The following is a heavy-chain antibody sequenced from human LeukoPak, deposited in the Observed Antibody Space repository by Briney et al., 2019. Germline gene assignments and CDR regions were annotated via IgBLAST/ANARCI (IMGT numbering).Heavy chain of an antibody. Sequence: ASVKVSCKASGYTFSTYGISWVRQAPGQGLEWMGWISTYNGNTNYAQKLQGRVTMTTDTPTGTAYMELRSLISDDAAVYYCARGDDYGDYWGLYWGQGTLVTVSS. CDR2: ISTYNGNT. CDR1: GYTFSTYG. D-gene: IGHD4-17*01. V-gene: IGHV1-18*01. J-gene: IGHJ4*02. CDR3: ARGDDYGDYWGLY.